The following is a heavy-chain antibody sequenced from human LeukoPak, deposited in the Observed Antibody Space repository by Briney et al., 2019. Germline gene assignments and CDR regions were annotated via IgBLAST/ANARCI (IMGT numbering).Heavy chain of an antibody. CDR1: GFTFSSYE. CDR2: ISSSGSTI. V-gene: IGHV3-48*03. J-gene: IGHJ5*02. D-gene: IGHD6-13*01. CDR3: ARARSSSWYPNWFDP. Sequence: GGSLRLSCAASGFTFSSYEMNWVRQAPGKGLEWVSYISSSGSTIYYADSVKGRFTISRDNAKNSLYLQMNSLRAEDTAVYYCARARSSSWYPNWFDPWGQGTLVTVSS.